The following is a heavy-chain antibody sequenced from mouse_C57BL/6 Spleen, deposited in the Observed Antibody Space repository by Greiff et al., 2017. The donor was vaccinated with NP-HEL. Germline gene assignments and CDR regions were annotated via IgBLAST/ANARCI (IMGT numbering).Heavy chain of an antibody. D-gene: IGHD3-2*02. J-gene: IGHJ2*01. Sequence: VQLQQSGAELVKPGASVKISCKASGYAFSSYWMNWVKQRPGQGLEWIGQIYPGDGDTNYNRKFTGKATLTADKSSSTAYMQHSSLTSEDSAVYFCARSGAAQARGYFDYWGQGTTLTVSS. CDR3: ARSGAAQARGYFDY. V-gene: IGHV1-80*01. CDR2: IYPGDGDT. CDR1: GYAFSSYW.